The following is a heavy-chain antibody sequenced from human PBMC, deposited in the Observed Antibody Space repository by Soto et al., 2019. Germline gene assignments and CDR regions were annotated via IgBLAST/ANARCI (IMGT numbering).Heavy chain of an antibody. CDR2: ISGSGGST. J-gene: IGHJ4*02. D-gene: IGHD3-3*01. V-gene: IGHV3-23*01. Sequence: EVQLLESGGGLVQPGGSLRLSCAASGFTFSSYAMSWVRQAPGKGLEWVSAISGSGGSTYYADSVKGRFTISRDNSKNTLYLQMTSLRAEDTAVYYCAKGGTILRFLEWPGEMDYWGQGTLVTVSS. CDR1: GFTFSSYA. CDR3: AKGGTILRFLEWPGEMDY.